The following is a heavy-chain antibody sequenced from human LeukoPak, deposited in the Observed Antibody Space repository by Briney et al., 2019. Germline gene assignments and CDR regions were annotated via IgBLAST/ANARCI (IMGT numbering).Heavy chain of an antibody. CDR1: GYTFTSYY. V-gene: IGHV1-46*01. CDR2: INPNGGST. J-gene: IGHJ1*01. D-gene: IGHD3-22*01. CDR3: ARTYYYDSSGYYAAGYFQH. Sequence: GASVKVSCKASGYTFTSYYMHWVRQAPGQGLEWMGIINPNGGSTSYAQKFQGRVTMTRDTSTSTVYMELSSLRSEDTAVYYCARTYYYDSSGYYAAGYFQHWGQGTLVTVSS.